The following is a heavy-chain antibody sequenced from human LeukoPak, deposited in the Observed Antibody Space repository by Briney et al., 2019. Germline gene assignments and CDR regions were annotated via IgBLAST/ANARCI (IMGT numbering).Heavy chain of an antibody. D-gene: IGHD6-13*01. CDR1: GGSISSYY. V-gene: IGHV4-59*01. CDR2: IYYSGST. Sequence: SETLSLTCTVSGGSISSYYWSWIRQPPGKGLEWIGDIYYSGSTNYNPSLKSRVTISVDTSKNQFSLKLSSVTAADTAVYYCASLDSSSWYPSEGPQDPVGEYYFDYWGQGTLVTVSS. CDR3: ASLDSSSWYPSEGPQDPVGEYYFDY. J-gene: IGHJ4*02.